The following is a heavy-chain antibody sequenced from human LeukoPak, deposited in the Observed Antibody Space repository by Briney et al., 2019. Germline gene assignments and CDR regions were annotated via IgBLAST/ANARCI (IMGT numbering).Heavy chain of an antibody. V-gene: IGHV3-11*04. Sequence: PGGSLRLSCAASGFTFSDYYMSWIRQAPGKGLEWVSYISSSSSTIYYADSVKGRFTISRDNAKNSLYLQMNSLRAEDTAVYYCARDQIAADGWWFDPWGQGTLVTVSS. CDR2: ISSSSSTI. D-gene: IGHD6-25*01. CDR1: GFTFSDYY. CDR3: ARDQIAADGWWFDP. J-gene: IGHJ5*02.